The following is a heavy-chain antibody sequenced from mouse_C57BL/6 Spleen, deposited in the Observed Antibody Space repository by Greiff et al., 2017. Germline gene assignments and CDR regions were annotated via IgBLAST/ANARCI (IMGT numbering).Heavy chain of an antibody. CDR3: SRHEVGQKGANWYFAY. D-gene: IGHD4-1*01. Sequence: VQLQQSGAELVKPGASVKLSCKASGYTFTEYTIHWVKQRYGRGLEWIGGFYPGSGSIKYNEKFKDKATLTADKSSSTVYMVLSRLTSEDSAVYFCSRHEVGQKGANWYFAYWGQGTLVTVSA. CDR2: FYPGSGSI. J-gene: IGHJ3*01. V-gene: IGHV1-62-2*01. CDR1: GYTFTEYT.